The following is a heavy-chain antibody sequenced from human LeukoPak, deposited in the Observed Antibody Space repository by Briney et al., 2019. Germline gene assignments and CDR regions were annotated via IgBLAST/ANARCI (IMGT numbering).Heavy chain of an antibody. D-gene: IGHD2-15*01. J-gene: IGHJ6*03. Sequence: GGSLRLSCAASGFIFSDSYMTWIRQTPGKGLEWVSSISSTGGTTYYADSVKGRFTISRDNSKNTLYLQMNSLRAEDTAIYYCAKNGDRGAYCTGGTCYPYFYYYMDVWGKGTTVTI. CDR1: GFIFSDSY. CDR3: AKNGDRGAYCTGGTCYPYFYYYMDV. V-gene: IGHV3-23*01. CDR2: ISSTGGTT.